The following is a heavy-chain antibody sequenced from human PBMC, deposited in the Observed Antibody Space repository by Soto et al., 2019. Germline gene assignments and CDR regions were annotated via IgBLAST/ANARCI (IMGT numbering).Heavy chain of an antibody. V-gene: IGHV3-9*01. J-gene: IGHJ6*02. CDR2: IRWNSGSI. D-gene: IGHD6-19*01. CDR3: AKDRGIAVAGNPYYYYGMDV. CDR1: GFTFDDYA. Sequence: EVQLVESGGGLVQPGRSLRLSCAASGFTFDDYAMHWVRHAPGKGLEWVSGIRWNSGSIGYADSVKGRFTISRDNAKNSLYLQMNSLIAEDTALYYCAKDRGIAVAGNPYYYYGMDVWGQGTTVTVSS.